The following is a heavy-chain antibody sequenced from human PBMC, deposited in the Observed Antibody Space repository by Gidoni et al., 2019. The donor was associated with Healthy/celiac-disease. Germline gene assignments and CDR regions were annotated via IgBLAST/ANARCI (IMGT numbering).Heavy chain of an antibody. J-gene: IGHJ3*02. CDR1: GGSFSGYY. D-gene: IGHD3-10*01. Sequence: QVQLQQRGAGLLKPSETLSLPWAVSGGSFSGYYWSWLRQPPGKGLEWIGEMNHSGSTNDNPSLKSRATISVDTSKNQFSLKLSSVTAADTAVYDCARLKLWFGSDAFDIWGQGTMVTVSS. CDR3: ARLKLWFGSDAFDI. V-gene: IGHV4-34*04. CDR2: MNHSGST.